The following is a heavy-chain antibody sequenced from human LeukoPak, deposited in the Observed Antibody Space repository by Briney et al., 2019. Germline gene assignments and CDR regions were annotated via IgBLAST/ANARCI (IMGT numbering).Heavy chain of an antibody. Sequence: GASVKVSCKASGYTFTSYGISWVRQAPGQGLKWMGWISAYNGNTNYAQKLQGRVTMTTDTSTSTAYMELRSLRSDDTAVYYCARDAAFVYGGKVDYWGQGTLVTVSS. CDR3: ARDAAFVYGGKVDY. J-gene: IGHJ4*02. V-gene: IGHV1-18*01. CDR1: GYTFTSYG. CDR2: ISAYNGNT. D-gene: IGHD2-8*01.